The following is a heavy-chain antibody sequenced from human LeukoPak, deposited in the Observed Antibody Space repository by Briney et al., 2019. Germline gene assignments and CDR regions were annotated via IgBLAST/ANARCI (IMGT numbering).Heavy chain of an antibody. J-gene: IGHJ4*02. CDR3: ARDTPRFRVFDY. D-gene: IGHD3-3*01. V-gene: IGHV3-64*01. CDR2: ISSNGGST. CDR1: GFTFSSYA. Sequence: GGSLRLSCAASGFTFSSYAMHWVRQAPGKGLEYVSAISSNGGSTYYANSVKGRFTISRDNSKNTLYLQMGSLRAEDMAVYYCARDTPRFRVFDYWGQGTLVTVSS.